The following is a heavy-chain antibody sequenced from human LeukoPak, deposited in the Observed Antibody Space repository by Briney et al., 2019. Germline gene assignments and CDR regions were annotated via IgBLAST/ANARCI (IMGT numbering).Heavy chain of an antibody. V-gene: IGHV3-30*18. CDR3: AKDLQHLVRTLSFDY. CDR1: GFTFSNYG. CDR2: ISYDGSIE. Sequence: GGSLRLSCAASGFTFSNYGMHGVRQSPGKVLEEASDISYDGSIEYYADSVKGRFTISRDDSRNTLYLQMNSLRPEDTALYYCAKDLQHLVRTLSFDYWGQGTLVTVSS. J-gene: IGHJ4*02. D-gene: IGHD6-13*01.